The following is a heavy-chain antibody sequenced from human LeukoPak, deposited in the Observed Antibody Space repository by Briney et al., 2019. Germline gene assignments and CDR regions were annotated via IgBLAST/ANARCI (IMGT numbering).Heavy chain of an antibody. CDR3: VKDKLVAVAGPLWFDP. V-gene: IGHV3-30*18. Sequence: GGSLRLSCAASGFTFSSYGMHWVRQAPGKGLEWVAVISYDGSNKYYADSVKGRFTISRDNSKNTLYLQMNSLRADDTAVYYCVKDKLVAVAGPLWFDPRGQGTLVTVSS. CDR1: GFTFSSYG. CDR2: ISYDGSNK. J-gene: IGHJ5*02. D-gene: IGHD6-19*01.